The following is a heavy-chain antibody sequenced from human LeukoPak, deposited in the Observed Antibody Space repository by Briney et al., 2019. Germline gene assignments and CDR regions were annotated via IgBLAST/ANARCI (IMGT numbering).Heavy chain of an antibody. CDR1: GGTFSSYA. CDR2: IIPIFGIA. J-gene: IGHJ5*02. CDR3: AREAPHYGDLNWFDP. D-gene: IGHD4-17*01. V-gene: IGHV1-69*04. Sequence: SVKVSCKASGGTFSSYAISWVRQAPGQGLEWMGRIIPIFGIANYAQKFQGRVTITADKSTSTAYVELSSLRSEDTAVYYCAREAPHYGDLNWFDPWGQGTLVTVSS.